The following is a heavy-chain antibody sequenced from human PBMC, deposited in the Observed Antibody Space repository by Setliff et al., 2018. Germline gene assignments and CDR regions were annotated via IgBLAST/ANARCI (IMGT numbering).Heavy chain of an antibody. J-gene: IGHJ4*02. V-gene: IGHV4-34*01. Sequence: KPSETLSLTCAAYGGTFSDYHWTWIRQSPGTGLEWIGEIDHSGSSRYSPSLRSRVTISVDTSKNQFSLTLTSVTAADTAVYYCARGRNVAARLFDSWGRGNLVT. CDR2: IDHSGSS. D-gene: IGHD6-6*01. CDR3: ARGRNVAARLFDS. CDR1: GGTFSDYH.